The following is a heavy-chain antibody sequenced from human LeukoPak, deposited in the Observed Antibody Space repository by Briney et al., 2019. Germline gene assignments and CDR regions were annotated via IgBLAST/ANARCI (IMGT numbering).Heavy chain of an antibody. CDR1: GFTFSSYA. CDR3: ARDLSIVVVVAATAHGSYGMDV. J-gene: IGHJ6*02. Sequence: GGSLRLSCAASGFTFSSYAMSWIRRAPGKGLEWVSYISSSGSTIYYADSVKGRFTISRDNAKNSLYLQMNSLRAEDTAVYYCARDLSIVVVVAATAHGSYGMDVWGQGTTVTVSS. CDR2: ISSSGSTI. V-gene: IGHV3-11*01. D-gene: IGHD2-15*01.